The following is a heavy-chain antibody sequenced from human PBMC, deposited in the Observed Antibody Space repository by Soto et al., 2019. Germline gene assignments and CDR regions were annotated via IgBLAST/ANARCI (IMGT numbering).Heavy chain of an antibody. CDR3: ARGAFCGGAPRCGGMDV. Sequence: ASVKVSCKTSGYMFTSEGISWVRQAPGQGLEWMGRISAYNGNTDYAQKFRGRVTLTTDTSTSTAYMELRSLRSDDTAVYYCARGAFCGGAPRCGGMDVWGQGTTVTVSS. CDR2: ISAYNGNT. CDR1: GYMFTSEG. V-gene: IGHV1-18*01. J-gene: IGHJ6*02. D-gene: IGHD2-21*01.